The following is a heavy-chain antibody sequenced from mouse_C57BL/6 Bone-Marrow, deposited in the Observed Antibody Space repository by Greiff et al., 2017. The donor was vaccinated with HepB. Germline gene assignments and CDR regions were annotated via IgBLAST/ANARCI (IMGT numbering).Heavy chain of an antibody. D-gene: IGHD1-1*01. CDR2: INYDGSST. V-gene: IGHV5-16*01. CDR1: GFTFSDYY. CDR3: AREDTTVVLDY. J-gene: IGHJ2*01. Sequence: EVQLVESEGGLVQPGSSMKLSCTASGFTFSDYYMAWVRQVPEKGLEWIANINYDGSSTYYLDSLKSRFIISRDNAKNMLYLQMSSLKSEDTATYYCAREDTTVVLDYWGQGTTLTVSS.